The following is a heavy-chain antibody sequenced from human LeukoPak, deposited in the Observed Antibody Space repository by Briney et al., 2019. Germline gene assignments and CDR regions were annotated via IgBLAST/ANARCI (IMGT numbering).Heavy chain of an antibody. CDR1: GDSVPSGI. D-gene: IGHD2-2*01. V-gene: IGHV6-1*01. Sequence: SQTLSLTCAISGDSVPSGIWNWIRQSPSRGLEWLGRTYHWSKWFNDYAVSVESRMTINADTSRNQFSLQLNSVTPEDTAVYYCARRLTQYDCFDPWGQGILVTVSS. CDR3: ARRLTQYDCFDP. CDR2: TYHWSKWFN. J-gene: IGHJ5*02.